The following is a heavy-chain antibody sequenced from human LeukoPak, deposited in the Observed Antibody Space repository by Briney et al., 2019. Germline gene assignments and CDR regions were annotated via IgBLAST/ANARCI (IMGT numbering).Heavy chain of an antibody. J-gene: IGHJ4*02. D-gene: IGHD1-26*01. V-gene: IGHV3-30-3*01. CDR2: ISYDGSNK. Sequence: GGSLRLSCAASGFTFSSYAMHWVRQAPGKGLEWVAVISYDGSNKYYADSVKGRFTISRDNSKNTLYLQMNSLRAEDTAVYYCASHWEFDYWGQGTLVTASA. CDR1: GFTFSSYA. CDR3: ASHWEFDY.